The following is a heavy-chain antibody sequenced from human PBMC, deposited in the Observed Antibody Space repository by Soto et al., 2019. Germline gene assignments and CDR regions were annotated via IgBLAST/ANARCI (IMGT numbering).Heavy chain of an antibody. V-gene: IGHV3-23*01. CDR1: GFTFSSYA. D-gene: IGHD3-22*01. Sequence: LRLSCAASGFTFSSYAMSWVRQAPGKGLEWVSAISGSGGSTYYADSVKGRFTISRDNSKNTLYLQMNSLRAEDTAVYYCAKGIITMIVVGPYYWGQGTLVTVSS. J-gene: IGHJ4*02. CDR3: AKGIITMIVVGPYY. CDR2: ISGSGGST.